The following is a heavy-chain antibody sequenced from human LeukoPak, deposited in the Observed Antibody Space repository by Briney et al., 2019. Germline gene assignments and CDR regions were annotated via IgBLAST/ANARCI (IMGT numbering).Heavy chain of an antibody. J-gene: IGHJ4*02. CDR3: ARYDLSTLDD. CDR2: IHHSDLT. CDR1: GISITTFY. Sequence: PSETLSLTCTVSGISITTFYWAWIRQPPGRRLEWMCYIHHSDLTDYIPSLKNRVTISVDTSKNQFSLRRHSVTSADTAVYFCARYDLSTLDDWGPGTLVTVSS. V-gene: IGHV4-59*01. D-gene: IGHD2/OR15-2a*01.